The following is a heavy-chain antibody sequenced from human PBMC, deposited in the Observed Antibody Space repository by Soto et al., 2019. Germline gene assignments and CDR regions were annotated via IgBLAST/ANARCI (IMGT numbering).Heavy chain of an antibody. Sequence: SETLSLTCAVSGGSISSGGYSWNWIRQPPGKGLEWIGNIYQSGTTDYNPSLKSRVTISVDRSKNQFSLKLSSVTAADTAVYYCARDNRSGYYFDYWGQGTPVTVSS. J-gene: IGHJ4*02. CDR3: ARDNRSGYYFDY. CDR2: IYQSGTT. D-gene: IGHD3-22*01. CDR1: GGSISSGGYS. V-gene: IGHV4-30-2*01.